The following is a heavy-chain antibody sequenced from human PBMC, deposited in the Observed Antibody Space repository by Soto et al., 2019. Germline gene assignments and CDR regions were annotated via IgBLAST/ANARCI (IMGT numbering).Heavy chain of an antibody. CDR1: GFIFGNFW. CDR2: IKQDGSEK. D-gene: IGHD6-19*01. CDR3: ARVVHSNGWIFDY. Sequence: QPGGSLRLSCAASGFIFGNFWMSWVRQAPGKGLEWVANIKQDGSEKYYVDSVKGRFTLSRDNAKNSLHLQMNSLKAEDTAMYLCARVVHSNGWIFDYWGQGTLVTVSS. V-gene: IGHV3-7*01. J-gene: IGHJ4*01.